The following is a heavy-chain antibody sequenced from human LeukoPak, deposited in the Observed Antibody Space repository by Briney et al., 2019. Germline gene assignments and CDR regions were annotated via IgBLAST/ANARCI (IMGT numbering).Heavy chain of an antibody. J-gene: IGHJ5*02. CDR3: ARHPSGRMWLQQGGWFDP. CDR2: MYHNGST. CDR1: GGSISTSNYY. Sequence: SETLSLTCTVSGGSISTSNYYWGWIRQPPGKGLEWIGSMYHNGSTYYNPSLKSRVTISVDTSKNQFSLKLSSVTAADTAVYYCARHPSGRMWLQQGGWFDPWGQGTLVTVSS. V-gene: IGHV4-39*01. D-gene: IGHD5-24*01.